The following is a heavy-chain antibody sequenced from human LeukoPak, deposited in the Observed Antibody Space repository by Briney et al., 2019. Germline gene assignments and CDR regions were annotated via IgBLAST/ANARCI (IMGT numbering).Heavy chain of an antibody. J-gene: IGHJ6*02. V-gene: IGHV3-21*01. CDR3: ARDRDVVVVPAAMRSKKGMDV. Sequence: GGSLRLSCAASGFTFSSYSMNWVRQAPGKGLEWVSSISSSRNYIYYADSVKGRFTISRDNAKNSLYLQMNSLRAEDTAVYYCARDRDVVVVPAAMRSKKGMDVWGQGTTVTVSS. CDR1: GFTFSSYS. CDR2: ISSSRNYI. D-gene: IGHD2-2*01.